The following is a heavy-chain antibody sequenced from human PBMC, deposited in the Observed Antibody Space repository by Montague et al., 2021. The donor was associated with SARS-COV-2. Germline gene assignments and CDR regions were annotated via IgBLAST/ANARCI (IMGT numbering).Heavy chain of an antibody. CDR3: ARGRSEIIIIVVVPLYYYYMDV. Sequence: SETLSLTCAVYGGSFSGYYCSWIRQPPGKGLEWIGEINHSGSTNXNPSLKSRVTISVDTSKNQFSLKLSPVTAADTAVYYCARGRSEIIIIVVVPLYYYYMDVWGKGTTVTVSS. CDR2: INHSGST. J-gene: IGHJ6*03. D-gene: IGHD3-22*01. V-gene: IGHV4-34*01. CDR1: GGSFSGYY.